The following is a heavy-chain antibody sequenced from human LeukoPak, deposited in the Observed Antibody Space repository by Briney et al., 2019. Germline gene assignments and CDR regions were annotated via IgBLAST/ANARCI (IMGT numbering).Heavy chain of an antibody. V-gene: IGHV3-74*01. CDR1: GFTFSSYW. D-gene: IGHD3-3*01. CDR2: INSDGSST. Sequence: PGGSLRLSRTASGFTFSSYWMHWVRQAPGKGLVWVSRINSDGSSTSYADSVKGRFTISRDNAKNTLYLQMNSLRAEDTAVYYCARDHDFWSGLVDYWGQGTLVTVSS. J-gene: IGHJ4*02. CDR3: ARDHDFWSGLVDY.